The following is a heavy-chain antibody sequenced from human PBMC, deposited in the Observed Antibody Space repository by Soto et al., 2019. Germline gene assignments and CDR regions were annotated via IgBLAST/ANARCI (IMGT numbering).Heavy chain of an antibody. D-gene: IGHD3-16*01. Sequence: VQLLQSGGGLVQPGGSLRLSCEASGFIFATTAMGWVRQAPGQGLEWVSTISGSGVSTYYADSVKGRFTITRGNSKNTLFLQLNSLRADDSAVYFCAAVMGSDYDYVWGSLSFDHWGQGALVTVST. V-gene: IGHV3-23*01. J-gene: IGHJ4*02. CDR1: GFIFATTA. CDR2: ISGSGVST. CDR3: AAVMGSDYDYVWGSLSFDH.